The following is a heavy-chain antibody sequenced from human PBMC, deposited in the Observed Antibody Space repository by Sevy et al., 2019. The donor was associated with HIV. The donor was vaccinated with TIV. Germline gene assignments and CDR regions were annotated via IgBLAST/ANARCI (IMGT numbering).Heavy chain of an antibody. J-gene: IGHJ6*02. CDR1: NYSISSGYY. CDR3: ARSSAGDRLDYYGMDV. Sequence: SETLSLTCAVSNYSISSGYYWGWIRQPPGKGLEWIGNIYHGAGTYQNPSLKSRVTISLDTSKNQFSLCLRSVTAADTAVYYCARSSAGDRLDYYGMDVWGQGTTVTVSS. D-gene: IGHD2-15*01. CDR2: IYHGAGT. V-gene: IGHV4-38-2*01.